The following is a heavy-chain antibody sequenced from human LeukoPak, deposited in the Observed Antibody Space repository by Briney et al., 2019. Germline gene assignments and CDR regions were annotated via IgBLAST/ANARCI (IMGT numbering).Heavy chain of an antibody. Sequence: ACVKLLYKVSGYTFTRYYKQCVPRPSGQGFECMGWINPNSDGTNYAQKFQGRVTMTRDTSISTAYMELSRLRSDDTAVYYCAGLSFRSGWYRNWFDPWGQGTLVTVSS. CDR2: INPNSDGT. CDR3: AGLSFRSGWYRNWFDP. D-gene: IGHD6-19*01. V-gene: IGHV1-2*02. CDR1: GYTFTRYY. J-gene: IGHJ5*02.